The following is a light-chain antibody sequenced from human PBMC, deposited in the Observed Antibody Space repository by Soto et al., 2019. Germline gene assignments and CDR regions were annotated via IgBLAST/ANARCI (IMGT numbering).Light chain of an antibody. CDR2: DVS. Sequence: QSALTQPASVSGSPGQSITISCTGSSSDVGGYNYVSWYQQQHPGKAPKLMIYDVSNRPSGVSNRFSGSKSGNTASLTISGLQAEDEADYYCSSYTTSSTVVFGGGTQLTVL. J-gene: IGLJ2*01. CDR1: SSDVGGYNY. CDR3: SSYTTSSTVV. V-gene: IGLV2-14*03.